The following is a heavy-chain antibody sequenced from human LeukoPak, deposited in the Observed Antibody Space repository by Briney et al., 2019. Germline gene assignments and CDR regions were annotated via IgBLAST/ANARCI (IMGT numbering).Heavy chain of an antibody. V-gene: IGHV4-31*03. D-gene: IGHD3-22*01. Sequence: SETLSLTCTVSGGSINTGGNYWSGIRQHPGKGLEWIGDVYYYRGSTHYTPSLKSRLTISIDTSKNQFSLRLSSVTAADTAVYFCARLFASGGYYYLDYWGQGTLVTVSS. CDR1: GGSINTGGNY. J-gene: IGHJ4*02. CDR2: VYYYRGST. CDR3: ARLFASGGYYYLDY.